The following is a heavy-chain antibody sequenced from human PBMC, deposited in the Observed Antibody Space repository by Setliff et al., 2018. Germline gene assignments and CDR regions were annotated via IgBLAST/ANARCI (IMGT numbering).Heavy chain of an antibody. D-gene: IGHD2-15*01. V-gene: IGHV4-34*01. Sequence: NPSETLSLTCAVYGGSFSGYYWSWIRQPPGKGLEWIGEINHSGSTNYNQSLKSRVTLSADTSKNQFSLQLTSVTAADTAIYYCARGGGSVLPNYYYFNYMDVWGKGTSVTVSS. J-gene: IGHJ6*03. CDR2: INHSGST. CDR1: GGSFSGYY. CDR3: ARGGGSVLPNYYYFNYMDV.